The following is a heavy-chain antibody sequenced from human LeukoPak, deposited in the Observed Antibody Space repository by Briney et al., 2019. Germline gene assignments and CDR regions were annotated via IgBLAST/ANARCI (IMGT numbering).Heavy chain of an antibody. CDR3: AKISSH. J-gene: IGHJ4*02. Sequence: PGGSLRLSCVASGFTFSSFGVHWVRQAPGKGLEWVAFIRYDGASKYYGDSVKGRFTISRDNSRNILYLEMNSLRAEDTAVYYCAKISSHWGQGTLVTVSS. V-gene: IGHV3-30*02. CDR2: IRYDGASK. D-gene: IGHD3-3*02. CDR1: GFTFSSFG.